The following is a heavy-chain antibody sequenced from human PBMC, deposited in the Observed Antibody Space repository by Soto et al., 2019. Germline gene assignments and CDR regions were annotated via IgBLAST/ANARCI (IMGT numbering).Heavy chain of an antibody. CDR3: GRAHRELQKLVHYYYSMDV. D-gene: IGHD6-13*01. CDR2: IYYSGST. V-gene: IGHV4-30-4*01. J-gene: IGHJ6*02. CDR1: GGSISSGDYY. Sequence: SETLSLTCAVSGGSISSGDYYWSWIRQPPGKGLGWIGSIYYSGSTYYNPSLKSRVTISVDTSKNQFSLKLTSVTAADTAVYYCGRAHRELQKLVHYYYSMDVWGQGTTVTVSS.